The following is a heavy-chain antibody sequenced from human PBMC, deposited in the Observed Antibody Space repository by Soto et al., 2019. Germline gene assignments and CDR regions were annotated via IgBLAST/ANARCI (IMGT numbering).Heavy chain of an antibody. V-gene: IGHV4-4*02. CDR1: GGSISSSDW. CDR2: IYHSGNT. J-gene: IGHJ6*02. D-gene: IGHD4-17*01. Sequence: QVQLQESGPGLVKPSGTLSLTCAVSGGSISSSDWWSWVRQPPGKGLEWIGEIYHSGNTNYNPSLKSRVTISLDKSNNQFSLTLSSVTAADTAVYYCARDPGDGDYEGYYYYGMDVWGQGTTVTVSS. CDR3: ARDPGDGDYEGYYYYGMDV.